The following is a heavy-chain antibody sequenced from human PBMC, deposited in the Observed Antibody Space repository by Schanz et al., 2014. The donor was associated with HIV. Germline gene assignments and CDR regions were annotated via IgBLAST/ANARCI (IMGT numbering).Heavy chain of an antibody. Sequence: QMQLVQSGAEVKKPGASVKVSCKASGYTFTGYYMHWVRQAPGQGLEWMGWINPNSGGTNYAQKFQGRVTMTRDTSTSTASMELSSLGSEDTAVYYCARGRETVTTYFDFWGQGPLVTVSS. J-gene: IGHJ4*02. CDR3: ARGRETVTTYFDF. CDR2: INPNSGGT. D-gene: IGHD4-17*01. V-gene: IGHV1-2*02. CDR1: GYTFTGYY.